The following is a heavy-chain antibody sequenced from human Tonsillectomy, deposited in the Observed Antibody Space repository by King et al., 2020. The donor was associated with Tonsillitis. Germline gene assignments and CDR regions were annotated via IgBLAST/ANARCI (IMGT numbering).Heavy chain of an antibody. V-gene: IGHV3-73*02. D-gene: IGHD1-26*01. J-gene: IGHJ4*02. CDR2: IRSKANSYAP. CDR1: GFTFSGSA. Sequence: VQLVESGGGLVQPGGSLKLSCAASGFTFSGSAMHWVRQASGKGLEWDGRIRSKANSYAPAYVASVKGRFTISRDDSKNTAYLQMNSLKTEDTAVYYCTTSIVGASFDYWGQGTLVTVSS. CDR3: TTSIVGASFDY.